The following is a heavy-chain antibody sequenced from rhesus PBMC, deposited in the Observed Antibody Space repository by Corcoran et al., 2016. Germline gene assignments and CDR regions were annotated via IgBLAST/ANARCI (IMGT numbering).Heavy chain of an antibody. CDR1: GGSISSSY. D-gene: IGHD6-25*01. V-gene: IGHV4-169*01. J-gene: IGHJ1*01. Sequence: QLQLQESGPGLVKPSETLSVTCAVSGGSISSSYWSWIRQAPGKGLELIGYIYGSGSSTNYNPSLKSRVTLSVDTSKNQLALKLSSVTTADTAVYYGARVGSWDEYFEFWGQGALVTVSS. CDR2: IYGSGSST. CDR3: ARVGSWDEYFEF.